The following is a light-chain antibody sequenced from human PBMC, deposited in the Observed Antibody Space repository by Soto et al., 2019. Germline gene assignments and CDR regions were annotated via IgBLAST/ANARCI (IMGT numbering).Light chain of an antibody. CDR1: SSNIGSNT. J-gene: IGLJ7*01. Sequence: QSVLTQPPSASGTPGQRVTISCSGSSSNIGSNTVNWYQQLPGTAPKLLIYRNNQRPSGVPDRFSGSKSGTSASLAISGLHSEDEADYYCAAWDDSLNGAVFGGGTQLTVL. V-gene: IGLV1-44*01. CDR3: AAWDDSLNGAV. CDR2: RNN.